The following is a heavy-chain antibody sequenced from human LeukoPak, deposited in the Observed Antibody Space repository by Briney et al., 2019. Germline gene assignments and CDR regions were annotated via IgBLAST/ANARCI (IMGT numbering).Heavy chain of an antibody. Sequence: SETLSLTCGVSGGSISNTNWWTWFRQPPGKGLEWIGEVNLQGSTNYNPSLKSRVAISVDKSENHISLKLTSVTAADTAVYYCARDRDYHGSGPNKSGFDYWGQGTLVTVSS. J-gene: IGHJ4*02. V-gene: IGHV4-4*02. CDR2: VNLQGST. CDR3: ARDRDYHGSGPNKSGFDY. D-gene: IGHD3-10*01. CDR1: GGSISNTNW.